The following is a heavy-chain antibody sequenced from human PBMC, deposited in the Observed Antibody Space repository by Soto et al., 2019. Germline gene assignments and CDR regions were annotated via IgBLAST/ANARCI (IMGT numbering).Heavy chain of an antibody. CDR1: GFTFSNAW. CDR2: IKSKTDGGTI. J-gene: IGHJ4*02. CDR3: TTDSGYGRSPLYFAY. V-gene: IGHV3-15*01. D-gene: IGHD1-26*01. Sequence: EVQLVESGGGLVKPGGSLRLSCAASGFTFSNAWMTWVRQAPGKGLGWVGRIKSKTDGGTIDYAAPLKGRFTVSREDSETTLYLHMNSLKTEDTAVYYFTTDSGYGRSPLYFAYGGKGPQVPVSS.